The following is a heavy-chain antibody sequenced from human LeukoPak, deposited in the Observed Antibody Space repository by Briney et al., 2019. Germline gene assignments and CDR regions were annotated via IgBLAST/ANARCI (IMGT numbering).Heavy chain of an antibody. CDR1: GGSFSGYY. V-gene: IGHV4-34*01. CDR3: ARGLPRYCSGGSCYYGY. J-gene: IGHJ4*02. D-gene: IGHD2-15*01. CDR2: INHSGST. Sequence: ASETLSLTCAVYGGSFSGYYWSWIRQPPGKGLEWIGEINHSGSTNYNPSLKSRVTISVDTSKNQFSLKLSSVTAADTAVYYCARGLPRYCSGGSCYYGYWGQGTLVTVSS.